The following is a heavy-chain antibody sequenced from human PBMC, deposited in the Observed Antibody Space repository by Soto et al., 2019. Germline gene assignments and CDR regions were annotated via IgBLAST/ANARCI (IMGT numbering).Heavy chain of an antibody. CDR2: LSGSGTST. D-gene: IGHD6-19*01. CDR1: GFSFVNYA. J-gene: IGHJ4*02. Sequence: GGSLRLSCAASGFSFVNYAMSWVRQAPGKGLEWVSGLSGSGTSTYYADSVKGRFTISRDNSRDTLFLQMNSLTADDTAVYYCAKATTNGGWFNPFDSWGQGALVTVSS. CDR3: AKATTNGGWFNPFDS. V-gene: IGHV3-23*01.